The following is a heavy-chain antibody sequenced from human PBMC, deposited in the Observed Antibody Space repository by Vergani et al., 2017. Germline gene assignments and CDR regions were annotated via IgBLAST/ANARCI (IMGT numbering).Heavy chain of an antibody. J-gene: IGHJ4*02. V-gene: IGHV4-38-2*02. CDR1: GYSISSGYY. D-gene: IGHD6-13*01. CDR3: ASTPGYSSSWYYFDY. Sequence: QVQLQESGPGLVKPSETLSLTCTVSGYSISSGYYWGWIRQPPGKGLEWIGSIYHSGSTNYNPSLKSRVTISVDTSKNQFSLKLSSVTAADTAVYYCASTPGYSSSWYYFDYWGQGTLVTVSS. CDR2: IYHSGST.